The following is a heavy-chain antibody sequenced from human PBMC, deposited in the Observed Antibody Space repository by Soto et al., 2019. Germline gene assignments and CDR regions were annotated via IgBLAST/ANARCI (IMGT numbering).Heavy chain of an antibody. Sequence: SVKVSCKASGYTFTSCNIHWVRQATGQGLEYLGGIIPNFGTASYAKKFQGRATITADTSMSTAYMELSSLRSEDTAVYYCARGWLDDYYGMDVWGQGTTVTVSS. V-gene: IGHV1-69*06. D-gene: IGHD3-9*01. CDR3: ARGWLDDYYGMDV. CDR1: GYTFTSCN. J-gene: IGHJ6*02. CDR2: IIPNFGTA.